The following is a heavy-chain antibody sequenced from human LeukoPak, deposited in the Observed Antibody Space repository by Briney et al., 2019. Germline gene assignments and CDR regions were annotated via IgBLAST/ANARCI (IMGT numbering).Heavy chain of an antibody. CDR1: GGSISSSSYY. J-gene: IGHJ4*02. CDR3: ARDWNRYAY. V-gene: IGHV4-39*07. Sequence: SETLSLTCTVSGGSISSSSYYWGWIRQPPGKGLEWIGSIYYSGSTYYNPSLKSRVTISVDTSKNEISLKLSSMTAADTAVYYCARDWNRYAYWGQGTLVIVSS. D-gene: IGHD1-1*01. CDR2: IYYSGST.